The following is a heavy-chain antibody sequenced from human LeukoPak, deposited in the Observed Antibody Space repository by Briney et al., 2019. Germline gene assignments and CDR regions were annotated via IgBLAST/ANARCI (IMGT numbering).Heavy chain of an antibody. Sequence: PGGSLRLSCAASGFTFSSYSMNWVRQAPGKGLQWVSGISGSGTRTYFADSVKGRFSISRDNSKNTLYLQMNGLRAEDTAVYYCARDLYVGSGRNYIAHWGQGTLVTVSS. J-gene: IGHJ5*02. CDR1: GFTFSSYS. V-gene: IGHV3-23*01. CDR2: ISGSGTRT. D-gene: IGHD3-10*01. CDR3: ARDLYVGSGRNYIAH.